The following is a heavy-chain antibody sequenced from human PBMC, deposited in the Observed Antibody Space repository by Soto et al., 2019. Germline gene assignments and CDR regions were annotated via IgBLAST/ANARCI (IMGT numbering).Heavy chain of an antibody. D-gene: IGHD3-10*01. CDR3: ARFRGSYGMDV. Sequence: QVQLVQSGAEVKKPGSSVKVSCKASGGTFSSYTISWVRQAPGQGLEWMGRISPILGIANYAQKFQVRVTITADKATSTAYMELSSLRSEDTAVYYCARFRGSYGMDVWGQGTTVTVSS. J-gene: IGHJ6*02. CDR2: ISPILGIA. CDR1: GGTFSSYT. V-gene: IGHV1-69*02.